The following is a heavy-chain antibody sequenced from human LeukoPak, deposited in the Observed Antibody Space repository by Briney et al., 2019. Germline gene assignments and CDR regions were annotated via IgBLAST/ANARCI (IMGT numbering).Heavy chain of an antibody. CDR3: AKDIRYYDILTGTIVPTPGFDY. J-gene: IGHJ4*02. D-gene: IGHD3-9*01. CDR2: ISWNSGSI. CDR1: GFTFDDYA. V-gene: IGHV3-9*01. Sequence: GGSLRLSCAASGFTFDDYAMHWVRHAPGKGLEWVSGISWNSGSIGYADSVKGRFTISRDNAKNSLYLQMNGLRAEDTALYYCAKDIRYYDILTGTIVPTPGFDYWGQGTLVTVSS.